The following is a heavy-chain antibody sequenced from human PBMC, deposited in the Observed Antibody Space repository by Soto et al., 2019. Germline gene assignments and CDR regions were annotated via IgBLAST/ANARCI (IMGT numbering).Heavy chain of an antibody. CDR3: TKTGTLLTGNNWFDR. J-gene: IGHJ5*02. D-gene: IGHD3-9*01. CDR1: GFTFSSYA. V-gene: IGHV3-23*01. CDR2: IRVDGRGT. Sequence: EVHLLESGGGLVQPGGSLRLSCAASGFTFSSYAMTWVRQAPGKGLEWVSGIRVDGRGTYYADSVKGRFTTSRDNSENTLYLQMNSLRAADTAVYYCTKTGTLLTGNNWFDRWGQGTLVTVSS.